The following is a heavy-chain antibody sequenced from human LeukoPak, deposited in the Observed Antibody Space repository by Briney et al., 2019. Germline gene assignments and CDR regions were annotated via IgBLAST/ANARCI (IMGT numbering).Heavy chain of an antibody. Sequence: ASVTVSCKASGGSFSSYPISWVRRAPGQGLQWMGGVTPVFGTPNYAQEFQGRVTLTADDSTNTAYMELNSLRSDDTAVYYCARGSASNWPVDIWGQGTLVTVSS. D-gene: IGHD6-13*01. CDR1: GGSFSSYP. CDR3: ARGSASNWPVDI. V-gene: IGHV1-69*01. J-gene: IGHJ4*02. CDR2: VTPVFGTP.